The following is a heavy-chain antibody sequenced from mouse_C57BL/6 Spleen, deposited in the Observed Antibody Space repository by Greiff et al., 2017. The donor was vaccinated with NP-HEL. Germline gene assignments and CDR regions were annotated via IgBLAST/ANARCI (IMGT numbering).Heavy chain of an antibody. CDR2: LYPGSGNT. CDR3: ARASNEGYAMDY. J-gene: IGHJ4*01. Sequence: VQLQQSGAELVRPGASVKLSCKASGYTFTDYYINWVKQRPGQGLEWIARLYPGSGNTYYNEKFKGKATLTAEKSSSTAYMQLSSLTSEDSAVYFCARASNEGYAMDYWGQGTSVTVSS. CDR1: GYTFTDYY. D-gene: IGHD2-5*01. V-gene: IGHV1-76*01.